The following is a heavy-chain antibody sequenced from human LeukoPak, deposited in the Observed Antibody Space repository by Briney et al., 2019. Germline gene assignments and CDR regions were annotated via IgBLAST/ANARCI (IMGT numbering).Heavy chain of an antibody. D-gene: IGHD2-15*01. CDR3: ARVNRMVPGYCSGGTCPGDY. CDR2: ISSSSSTI. J-gene: IGHJ4*02. CDR1: GFTFSSYG. Sequence: GGSLRLSCAASGFTFSSYGMSGGRQGPGKGVEWVSYISSSSSTIYYADSVKGRFTTSKDNAKNSLYLQMNRLRAEHTAVYYCARVNRMVPGYCSGGTCPGDYWGQGTLVTVSS. V-gene: IGHV3-48*01.